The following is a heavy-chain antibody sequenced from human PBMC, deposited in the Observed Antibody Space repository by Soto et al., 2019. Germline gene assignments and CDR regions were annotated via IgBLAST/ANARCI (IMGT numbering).Heavy chain of an antibody. CDR2: IYTSGST. CDR3: ARGGGLAGAFYYYYGMDV. D-gene: IGHD1-26*01. V-gene: IGHV4-4*07. CDR1: GGSISSYY. Sequence: KASETLSLTCTVSGGSISSYYWSWIRQPAGKGLEWIGRIYTSGSTNYNPSLKSRVTMSVDTSKNQFSLKLSSVTAADTAVYYCARGGGLAGAFYYYYGMDVWGQGTTVTVSS. J-gene: IGHJ6*02.